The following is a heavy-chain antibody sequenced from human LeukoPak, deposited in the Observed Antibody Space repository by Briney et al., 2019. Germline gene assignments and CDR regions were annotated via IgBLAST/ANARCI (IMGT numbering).Heavy chain of an antibody. Sequence: GASVKVSCKASGYTFTSYGISWVRQAPGQGLEWMGWVSAYNGNTNYAQKLQGRVTMTTDTSTSTAYMELRSLRSDDTAVYYCARDRSGELEYGMDVWGQGTTVTVSS. J-gene: IGHJ6*02. CDR3: ARDRSGELEYGMDV. CDR1: GYTFTSYG. CDR2: VSAYNGNT. V-gene: IGHV1-18*01. D-gene: IGHD1-26*01.